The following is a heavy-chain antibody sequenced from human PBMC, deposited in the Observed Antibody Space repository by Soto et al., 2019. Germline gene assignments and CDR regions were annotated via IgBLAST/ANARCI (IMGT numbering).Heavy chain of an antibody. Sequence: SVKVSCKASGFTFTSSAVQWVRQARGQRLEWIGWIVVGSGNTNYAQKFQERVTITRDMSTSTAYMELSSLRSEDTAVYYCAADSMAVADDYYYYGMDVWGQGTTVTVSS. D-gene: IGHD6-19*01. CDR2: IVVGSGNT. CDR3: AADSMAVADDYYYYGMDV. J-gene: IGHJ6*02. CDR1: GFTFTSSA. V-gene: IGHV1-58*01.